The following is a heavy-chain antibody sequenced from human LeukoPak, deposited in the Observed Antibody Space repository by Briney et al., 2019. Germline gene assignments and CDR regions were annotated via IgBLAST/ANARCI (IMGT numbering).Heavy chain of an antibody. V-gene: IGHV3-23*01. CDR3: AKSLYDYGGSGEEIFDY. J-gene: IGHJ4*02. D-gene: IGHD4-23*01. CDR2: ISGSGGST. Sequence: GGSLRLSCAASGFTFSSYAMSWVRQAPGKGLEWVSAISGSGGSTYYADSVKGRFTISRDNSKNTLYLQMNSPRAEDTAVYYCAKSLYDYGGSGEEIFDYWGQGTLVTVSS. CDR1: GFTFSSYA.